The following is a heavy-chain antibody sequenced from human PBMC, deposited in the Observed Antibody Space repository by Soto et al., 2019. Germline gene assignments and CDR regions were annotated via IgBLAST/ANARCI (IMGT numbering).Heavy chain of an antibody. CDR3: AKNQGTMVSPWFDP. Sequence: QPGGSLRLSCAASGFTFSSYAMTWVRQAPGKGLEWVSGITGNGGSTYNADYVKGRFTISRDNSKNTLYLQMNSLRAEDTVVYFCAKNQGTMVSPWFDPWGQGTLVTVSS. CDR2: ITGNGGST. J-gene: IGHJ5*02. D-gene: IGHD3-10*01. V-gene: IGHV3-23*01. CDR1: GFTFSSYA.